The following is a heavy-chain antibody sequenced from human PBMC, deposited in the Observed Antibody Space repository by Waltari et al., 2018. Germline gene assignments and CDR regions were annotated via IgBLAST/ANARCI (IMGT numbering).Heavy chain of an antibody. Sequence: QVQLQQWGAGLLKPSATLSLTCAVYGGSFSGYYWSWIRQPPGKGLEWIGEINHSGSTNYNPSLKSRVTISVDTSKNQFSLKLSSVTAADTAVYYCARGANYYGSGSYYNFASWGQGTLVTVSS. V-gene: IGHV4-34*01. CDR2: INHSGST. CDR3: ARGANYYGSGSYYNFAS. J-gene: IGHJ4*02. D-gene: IGHD3-10*01. CDR1: GGSFSGYY.